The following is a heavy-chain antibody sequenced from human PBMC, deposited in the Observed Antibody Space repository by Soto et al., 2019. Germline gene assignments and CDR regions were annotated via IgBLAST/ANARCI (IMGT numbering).Heavy chain of an antibody. CDR2: ITWNSRSL. V-gene: IGHV3-9*01. Sequence: EVQLVESGGGLVQPGRSLRLSCAASGFTFDDYAMHWVRQTPGKGLVWVSGITWNSRSLAYADSVKGRFTISRDNANNSLYMQRNGLRAQETALYYCAAPAPQGWRVPWGEGTLVTVSS. CDR3: AAPAPQGWRVP. J-gene: IGHJ5*02. D-gene: IGHD6-19*01. CDR1: GFTFDDYA.